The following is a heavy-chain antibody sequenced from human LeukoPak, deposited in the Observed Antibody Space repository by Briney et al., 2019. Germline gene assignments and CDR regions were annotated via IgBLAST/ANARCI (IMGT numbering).Heavy chain of an antibody. V-gene: IGHV3-30*18. CDR1: GFTFSSYS. CDR2: ISYDGSNK. J-gene: IGHJ1*01. Sequence: PGGSLRLSCAASGFTFSSYSMNWVRQAPGKGLGWVAVISYDGSNKYYADSVKGRFTISRDNSKNTLYLQMNSLRAEDTAVYYCAKEPYCSSTSCIGEYFQRWGQGTLVTVSS. D-gene: IGHD2-2*01. CDR3: AKEPYCSSTSCIGEYFQR.